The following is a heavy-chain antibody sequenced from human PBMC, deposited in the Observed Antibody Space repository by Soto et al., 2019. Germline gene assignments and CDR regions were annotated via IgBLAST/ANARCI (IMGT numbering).Heavy chain of an antibody. J-gene: IGHJ4*02. D-gene: IGHD3-22*01. Sequence: EVQLVESGGGLVQPGGSLRLSCAASGFTFSSYSMNWVRQAPGKGLEWVSYISSSSSTIYYADSVKGRFTISRDNAKNSLYLQMNSLRDEDTAVYSCAVDHYYDSSGYPRWGQGTLVTVSS. CDR3: AVDHYYDSSGYPR. CDR1: GFTFSSYS. CDR2: ISSSSSTI. V-gene: IGHV3-48*02.